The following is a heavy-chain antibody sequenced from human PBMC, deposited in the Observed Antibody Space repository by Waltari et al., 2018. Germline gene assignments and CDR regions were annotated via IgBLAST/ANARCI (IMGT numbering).Heavy chain of an antibody. CDR1: GVPITSTSHS. J-gene: IGHJ3*01. D-gene: IGHD5-12*01. V-gene: IGHV4-39*01. Sequence: QLQLPESGPRLVRPSETLSPICRVSGVPITSTSHSWAWFRQSPWQGLEWIGTVSYSGTTYISPSLKSRVSVSRDTSKNQVSLRLGSVTAADMAVYYCATYIGASVGTAAFDVWGQGTMVTVSS. CDR3: ATYIGASVGTAAFDV. CDR2: VSYSGTT.